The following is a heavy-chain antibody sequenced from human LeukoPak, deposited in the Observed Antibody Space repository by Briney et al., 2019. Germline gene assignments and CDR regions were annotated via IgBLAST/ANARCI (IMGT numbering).Heavy chain of an antibody. CDR3: AKRSSGYDLVPGFFYYYMDV. Sequence: GESLKISCKGSGYTFFTYWIGWVRQRPGKGLEWMGIIYPGDSDTRYSPSFQGQVTISADKSISTAYLQWTTLKASDSAIYYCAKRSSGYDLVPGFFYYYMDVWGEGTTVTVSS. D-gene: IGHD5-12*01. J-gene: IGHJ6*03. V-gene: IGHV5-51*01. CDR2: IYPGDSDT. CDR1: GYTFFTYW.